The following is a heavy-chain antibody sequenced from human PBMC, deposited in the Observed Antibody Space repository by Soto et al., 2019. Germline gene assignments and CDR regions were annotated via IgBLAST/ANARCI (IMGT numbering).Heavy chain of an antibody. D-gene: IGHD6-13*01. J-gene: IGHJ4*02. CDR1: GDSVSSNSAA. Sequence: SQTLSLTCAISGDSVSSNSAAWNWIRQSPSRGLEWLGRTYYRSKWYNDYAVSVKSRITINPGTSKNQFSLQLNSVTPEDTAVYYCARDRNSGQQLEVCFDYWGQGTLVTVSS. CDR2: TYYRSKWYN. CDR3: ARDRNSGQQLEVCFDY. V-gene: IGHV6-1*01.